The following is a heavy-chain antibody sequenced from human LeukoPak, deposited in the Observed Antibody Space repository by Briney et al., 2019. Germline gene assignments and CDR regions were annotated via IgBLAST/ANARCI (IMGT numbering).Heavy chain of an antibody. CDR3: ARGADIYYYYGMDV. CDR2: IIPIFGTA. Sequence: ASVKLSCKAAGATFSSYAISWVRQAPGQGLEWMGGIIPIFGTANYAQKFQGRVTITADESTSTTYMELSSLRSEDTAVYYCARGADIYYYYGMDVWGKGTTVTVSS. CDR1: GATFSSYA. D-gene: IGHD3-9*01. V-gene: IGHV1-69*13. J-gene: IGHJ6*04.